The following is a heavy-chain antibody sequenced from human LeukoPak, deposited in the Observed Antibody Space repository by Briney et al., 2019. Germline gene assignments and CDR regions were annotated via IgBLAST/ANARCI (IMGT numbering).Heavy chain of an antibody. V-gene: IGHV3-66*02. J-gene: IGHJ4*02. D-gene: IGHD2-2*01. CDR3: ARENGYCSTTSCPFGY. Sequence: GGSLRLSCAASGFTVSDSYMSWVRQAPGKGLEWVSVIYNVGTTEYADSVRGRFTISRDNSKNTLYLRMNGLRPEDTAVYYCARENGYCSTTSCPFGYRGQGTLVTVSS. CDR2: IYNVGTT. CDR1: GFTVSDSY.